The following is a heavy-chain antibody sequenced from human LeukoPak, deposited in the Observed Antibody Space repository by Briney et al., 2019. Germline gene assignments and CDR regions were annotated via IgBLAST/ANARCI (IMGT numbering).Heavy chain of an antibody. V-gene: IGHV1-18*01. CDR3: ARDSPQFSYDSSGYYGFYN. CDR2: ISTYDGNT. CDR1: GYTFTTYG. J-gene: IGHJ4*02. D-gene: IGHD3-22*01. Sequence: ASVKVSCKASGYTFTTYGINWVRQAPGQGLEWMGWISTYDGNTNYAQKLRGRVSMIRDTSTSTAYMELRSLRSDDTAVYYCARDSPQFSYDSSGYYGFYNWGQGTLVTVSS.